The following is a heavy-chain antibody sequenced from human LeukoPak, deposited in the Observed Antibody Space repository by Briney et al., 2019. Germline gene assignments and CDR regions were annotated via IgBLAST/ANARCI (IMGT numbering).Heavy chain of an antibody. CDR3: ARDRERPSTGWFDP. CDR1: GGSISSYY. J-gene: IGHJ5*02. Sequence: SETLSLTCTVSGGSISSYYWSWIRQPAGKGLEWIGRIYTSGSTNYNPSLKSRVTMLVDTSKNQFSLKLSSVTAADTAVYYCARDRERPSTGWFDPWGQGTLVTVSS. D-gene: IGHD3-9*01. V-gene: IGHV4-4*07. CDR2: IYTSGST.